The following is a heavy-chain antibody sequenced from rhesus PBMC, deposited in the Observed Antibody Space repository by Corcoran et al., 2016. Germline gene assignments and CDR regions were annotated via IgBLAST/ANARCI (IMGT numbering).Heavy chain of an antibody. V-gene: IGHV4-143*01. CDR2: VYSITART. D-gene: IGHD2-39*02. Sequence: QVQLQESGPGLVKPSETLSPTCTVSGGSTSGYYNWNWIRQSPGKGLEWIWDVYSITARTNYHPSRKSRVTISKDTSKTQFSLRLTSVTAADTAVYYCARQGYTDHLGGLDSWGQGVVVTVSS. CDR3: ARQGYTDHLGGLDS. J-gene: IGHJ6*01. CDR1: GGSTSGYYN.